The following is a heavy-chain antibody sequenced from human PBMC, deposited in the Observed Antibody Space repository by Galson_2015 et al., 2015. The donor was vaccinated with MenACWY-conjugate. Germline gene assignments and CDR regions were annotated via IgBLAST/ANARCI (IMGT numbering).Heavy chain of an antibody. CDR1: GFTFSSFS. CDR3: AKSPQYSGTYSDWYFDF. Sequence: SLRLSCAASGFTFSSFSMHWVRQAPGKGLEYVSGISADGGAIHQADSVKGRFFISRDNSEDTLYLQMSSLRPEDTAVYYCAKSPQYSGTYSDWYFDFWGRGTLVTVSS. J-gene: IGHJ2*01. D-gene: IGHD3-10*01. V-gene: IGHV3-64D*06. CDR2: ISADGGAI.